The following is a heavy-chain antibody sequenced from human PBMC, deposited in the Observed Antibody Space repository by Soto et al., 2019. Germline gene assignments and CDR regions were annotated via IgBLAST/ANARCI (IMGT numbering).Heavy chain of an antibody. D-gene: IGHD2-2*01. V-gene: IGHV3-7*01. CDR1: GFTFSSYW. CDR2: IKQDGSEK. Sequence: EVQLVESGGGLVQPGGSLRLSCAASGFTFSSYWMSWVRQAPGKGLEWVANIKQDGSEKYYVDSVKGRFTISRDNAKNSLYLQMNSLRAEDTAVYYCARGPKRGLVVPAAYGADYYYYMDVWGKGTTVTVSS. CDR3: ARGPKRGLVVPAAYGADYYYYMDV. J-gene: IGHJ6*03.